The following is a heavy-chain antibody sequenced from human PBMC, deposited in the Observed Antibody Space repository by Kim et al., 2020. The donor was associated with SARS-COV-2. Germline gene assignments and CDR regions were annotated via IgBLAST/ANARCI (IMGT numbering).Heavy chain of an antibody. V-gene: IGHV1-2*06. J-gene: IGHJ3*02. CDR3: AREFSGAFDI. CDR1: GYTFNGNY. CDR2: IKPNSGVT. Sequence: ASVKVSCKASGYTFNGNYMHWVRQAPGQGLEWMGRIKPNSGVTNYAQNFQDRVTMTRDTSISTAYMELSSLTSDDTAMYYCAREFSGAFDIWGQGTMVTV. D-gene: IGHD3-10*01.